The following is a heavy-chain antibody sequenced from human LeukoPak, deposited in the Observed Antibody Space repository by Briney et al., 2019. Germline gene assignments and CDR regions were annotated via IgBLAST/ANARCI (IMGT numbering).Heavy chain of an antibody. J-gene: IGHJ4*02. CDR2: ISHDGNGK. CDR3: ARGGTYARESDY. Sequence: GGSLRLSCAASGFTFNVNAMQWVREAPGKGLEWVAHISHDGNGKYYRDSVKGRFTISRDDSKNTLYLQLNSLRAEDTAVYYCARGGTYARESDYWGQGTLVTVSS. CDR1: GFTFNVNA. V-gene: IGHV3-30*03. D-gene: IGHD3-16*01.